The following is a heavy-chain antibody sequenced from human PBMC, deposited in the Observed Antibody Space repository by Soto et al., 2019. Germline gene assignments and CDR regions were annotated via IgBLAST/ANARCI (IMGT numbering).Heavy chain of an antibody. J-gene: IGHJ5*02. CDR1: GFTFSSYA. CDR2: ITYDGSNK. CDR3: VAIAVTTFVSVFDP. V-gene: IGHV3-30*04. D-gene: IGHD4-17*01. Sequence: QPGGSLRLSCAASGFTFSSYAIHWVRQAPGKGLEWVALITYDGSNKYYADSVKGRFTISRDNSKNTLYLQMNSLRAEDTAVYYCVAIAVTTFVSVFDPWGQGTLVTVSS.